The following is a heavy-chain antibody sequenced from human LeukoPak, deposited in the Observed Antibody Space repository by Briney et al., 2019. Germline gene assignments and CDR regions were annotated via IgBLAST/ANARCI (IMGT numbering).Heavy chain of an antibody. V-gene: IGHV1-2*02. Sequence: ASVKVSCTASGYIVIGYYIHWVRQAPGQGLEWMGWIKPDSGDTNYVQRFQGRVTMTRDTSISTAYMELSSLRSDDTAVYYCARFAQDWGTFDNWGQGTLVTVSS. D-gene: IGHD7-27*01. CDR2: IKPDSGDT. J-gene: IGHJ4*02. CDR3: ARFAQDWGTFDN. CDR1: GYIVIGYY.